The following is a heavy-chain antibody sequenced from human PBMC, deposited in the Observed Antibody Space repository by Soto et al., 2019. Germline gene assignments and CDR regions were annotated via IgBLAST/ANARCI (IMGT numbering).Heavy chain of an antibody. CDR2: IIPIFGTA. J-gene: IGHJ4*02. D-gene: IGHD5-12*01. V-gene: IGHV1-69*06. CDR1: GGTFSSYA. CDR3: AVYLDSGYDGFGLDC. Sequence: SVKVSCKASGGTFSSYAISWVRQAPGQGLEWMGEIIPIFGTANYAQKCQGRATITADKSTSTAYMELSSLRSEDTAVYYCAVYLDSGYDGFGLDCWGQGTLVTVSS.